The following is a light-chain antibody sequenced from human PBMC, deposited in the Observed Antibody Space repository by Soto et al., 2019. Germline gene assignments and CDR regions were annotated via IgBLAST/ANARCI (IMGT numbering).Light chain of an antibody. CDR1: SSDIGAYDY. Sequence: QSALAQPASLSGSPGQSITISCTGTSSDIGAYDYVSWFQQHPGKAPKLMISEVNNRPSGVSNRFSGSKSGNTAYLTISGLQVEDEAEYFCVSFTTTSTHVFRTGTKVNVL. CDR3: VSFTTTSTHV. V-gene: IGLV2-14*01. J-gene: IGLJ1*01. CDR2: EVN.